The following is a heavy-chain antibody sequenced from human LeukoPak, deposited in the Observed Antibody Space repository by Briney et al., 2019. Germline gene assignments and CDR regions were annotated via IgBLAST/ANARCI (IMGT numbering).Heavy chain of an antibody. CDR1: GGSISRSSYY. V-gene: IGHV4-39*01. Sequence: PSETLSLTCTVSGGSISRSSYYWGWIRQPPGKGLEWIVSIHYSGSTYYNPSLKSRVTISVDTSKNQFSLKVSSVTAADTAAYYCARRDTSGRIGRFDPWGQGTLVTVSS. CDR3: ARRDTSGRIGRFDP. D-gene: IGHD5-18*01. J-gene: IGHJ5*02. CDR2: IHYSGST.